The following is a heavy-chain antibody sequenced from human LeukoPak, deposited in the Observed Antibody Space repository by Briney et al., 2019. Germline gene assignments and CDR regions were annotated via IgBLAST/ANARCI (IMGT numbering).Heavy chain of an antibody. CDR3: ARFGSSWYGSLNWFDP. V-gene: IGHV1-69*13. J-gene: IGHJ5*02. D-gene: IGHD6-13*01. Sequence: SVKVSCKASGGTFSSYAISWVRQAPGQGLEWMGGIIPIFGTANYAQKFQGRVTITADESTSTAYMELSSLRSEDTAVYYCARFGSSWYGSLNWFDPWGQGTLVTVSS. CDR2: IIPIFGTA. CDR1: GGTFSSYA.